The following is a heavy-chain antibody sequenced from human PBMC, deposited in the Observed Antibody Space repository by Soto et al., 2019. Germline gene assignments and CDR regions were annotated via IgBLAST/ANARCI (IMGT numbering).Heavy chain of an antibody. CDR2: TYYRSKWYN. D-gene: IGHD2-2*01. J-gene: IGHJ6*02. CDR3: ARDPLVVVPAARGYYYYGMDV. CDR1: GDSVSSNSAA. V-gene: IGHV6-1*01. Sequence: SQTLSLTCAISGDSVSSNSAAWNWIRQSPSRGLEWLGRTYYRSKWYNDYAVSVKSRITINPDTSKNQFSLQLNSVTPEDTAVYYCARDPLVVVPAARGYYYYGMDVWGQGTTVTSP.